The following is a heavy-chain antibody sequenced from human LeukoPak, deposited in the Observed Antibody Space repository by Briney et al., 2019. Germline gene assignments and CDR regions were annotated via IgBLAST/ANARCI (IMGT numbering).Heavy chain of an antibody. V-gene: IGHV3-13*01. Sequence: PGGSLRLSCAASGFTFSSYDMHWVRQATGKGLEWVSAIGTAGDTYYPGSVKGRFTISRENAKNSLYLQMNGLRAGDTAVYYCARVFYDSSESLLYDYWGQGTLVTVSS. J-gene: IGHJ4*02. D-gene: IGHD3-22*01. CDR1: GFTFSSYD. CDR2: IGTAGDT. CDR3: ARVFYDSSESLLYDY.